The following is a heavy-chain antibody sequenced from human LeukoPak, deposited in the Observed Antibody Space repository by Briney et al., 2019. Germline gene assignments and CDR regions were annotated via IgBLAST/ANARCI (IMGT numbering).Heavy chain of an antibody. CDR2: ISAYNGNT. D-gene: IGHD6-13*01. Sequence: ASVKVSCKASGYTFISYGISWVRQAPGQGLEWMGWISAYNGNTNYAQKLQGRVTMTTDTSTSTAYMELRSLRSDDTAVYYCARDPGIAAAWGYMDVWGKGTTVTVSS. CDR1: GYTFISYG. J-gene: IGHJ6*03. CDR3: ARDPGIAAAWGYMDV. V-gene: IGHV1-18*01.